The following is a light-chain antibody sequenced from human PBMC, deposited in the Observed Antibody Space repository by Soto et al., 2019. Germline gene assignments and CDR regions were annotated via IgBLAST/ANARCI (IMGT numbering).Light chain of an antibody. CDR3: SSFTSSSTLYV. V-gene: IGLV2-14*03. Sequence: QSALTQPASVSGSPGQSITLSCTGTSSDVGGYNYVSWYQHHPGKAPKPMIYHVNNRPSGVSNRFSGSKSGNTASLTISGLQAEDEADYYCSSFTSSSTLYVFGTGTKLTVL. CDR1: SSDVGGYNY. J-gene: IGLJ1*01. CDR2: HVN.